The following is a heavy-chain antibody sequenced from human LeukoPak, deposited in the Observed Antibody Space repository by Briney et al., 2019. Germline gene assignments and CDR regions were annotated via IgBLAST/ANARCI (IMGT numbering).Heavy chain of an antibody. CDR2: IYSGGST. J-gene: IGHJ6*03. V-gene: IGHV3-66*02. CDR3: ARDRRRLRGSYCYYMDV. CDR1: GFTVSSNY. D-gene: IGHD1-14*01. Sequence: GGSLRLSCAASGFTVSSNYMSWVCQAPGKGLEWVSVIYSGGSTYYADSVKCRFTISRDNSKNTLYLQMNSLRGEDTAVYYCARDRRRLRGSYCYYMDVWGKGSTVTVSS.